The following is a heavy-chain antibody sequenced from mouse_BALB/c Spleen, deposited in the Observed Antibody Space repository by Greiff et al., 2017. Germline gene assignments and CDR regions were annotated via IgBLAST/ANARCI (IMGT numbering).Heavy chain of an antibody. Sequence: EVKVVESGGGLVQPGGSRKLSCAASGFTFSSFGMHWVRQAPEKGLEWVAYISSGSSTIYYADTVKGRFTISRDNPKNTLCLQMTSLRSEDTAMYYCARSGELRVYFDYWGQGTTLTVSS. CDR3: ARSGELRVYFDY. J-gene: IGHJ2*01. V-gene: IGHV5-17*02. CDR1: GFTFSSFG. CDR2: ISSGSSTI. D-gene: IGHD1-1*01.